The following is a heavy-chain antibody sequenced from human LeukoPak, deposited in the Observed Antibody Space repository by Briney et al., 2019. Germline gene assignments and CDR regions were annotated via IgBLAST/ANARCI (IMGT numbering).Heavy chain of an antibody. CDR3: AKTAYYDFWSGYPEYYYYYMDV. J-gene: IGHJ6*03. CDR2: IRYDGSNK. V-gene: IGHV3-30*02. Sequence: PGGSLRLSCAASGFTFSSYGMHWVRQAPGKGLEWVAFIRYDGSNKYYADSVRGRFTISRDNSKNTLYLQMNSLRAEDTAVYYCAKTAYYDFWSGYPEYYYYYMDVWGKGTTVTVSS. CDR1: GFTFSSYG. D-gene: IGHD3-3*01.